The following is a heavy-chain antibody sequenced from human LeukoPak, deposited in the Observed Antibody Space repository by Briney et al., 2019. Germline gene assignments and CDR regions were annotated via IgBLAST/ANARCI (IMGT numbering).Heavy chain of an antibody. CDR2: ISGSGGST. CDR1: GFTFSSYA. V-gene: IGHV3-23*01. J-gene: IGHJ6*02. D-gene: IGHD3-10*01. Sequence: PGRSLRLSCAASGFTFSSYAMHWVRQAPGKGLEWVSAISGSGGSTYYADSVKGRFTISRDNSKNTLYLQMNSLRAEDTAVYYCAKVPTFGTTQYYNYGMDVWGQGTTVTVSS. CDR3: AKVPTFGTTQYYNYGMDV.